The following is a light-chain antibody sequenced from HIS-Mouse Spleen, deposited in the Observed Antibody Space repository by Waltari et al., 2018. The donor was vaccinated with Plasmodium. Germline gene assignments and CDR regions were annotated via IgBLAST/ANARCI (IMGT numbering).Light chain of an antibody. CDR1: KLGDKY. CDR3: QAWDSSTVV. Sequence: SYELTQPPSVSVSPGQTASITCSGDKLGDKYACWYQQKPGQSPVLVIYQGSKRPSGIPERFAGSNSGSAATLTVSGTQARDGADYYCQAWDSSTVVFGGGTKLTVL. J-gene: IGLJ2*01. CDR2: QGS. V-gene: IGLV3-1*01.